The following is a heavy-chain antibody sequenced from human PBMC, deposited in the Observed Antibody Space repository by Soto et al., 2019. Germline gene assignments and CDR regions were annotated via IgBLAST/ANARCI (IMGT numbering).Heavy chain of an antibody. Sequence: GGSLRLSCAASGFTFSSYATHWVRQAPGKGLEWVAVISYDGSNKYYADSVKGRFTISRDNSKNTLYLQMNSLRAEDTAVYYCARDLGYSSSFYYYYYYGMDGWGQGTTVTVSS. V-gene: IGHV3-30-3*01. D-gene: IGHD6-6*01. CDR1: GFTFSSYA. CDR3: ARDLGYSSSFYYYYYYGMDG. J-gene: IGHJ6*02. CDR2: ISYDGSNK.